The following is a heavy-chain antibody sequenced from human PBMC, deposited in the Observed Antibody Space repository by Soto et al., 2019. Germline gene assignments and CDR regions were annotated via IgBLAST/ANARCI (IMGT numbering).Heavy chain of an antibody. J-gene: IGHJ6*02. CDR2: INPNSGGT. CDR1: GYTFTGYY. V-gene: IGHV1-2*02. D-gene: IGHD2-15*01. CDR3: ARDHGGRGNYYYAMDV. Sequence: ASVKVSCKASGYTFTGYYTHWVRQAPGQGLEWMGWINPNSGGTNYAQKFQGRVTMTRDTSISTAYMELSRLRSDDTAVYYCARDHGGRGNYYYAMDVWGQGTTVTVSS.